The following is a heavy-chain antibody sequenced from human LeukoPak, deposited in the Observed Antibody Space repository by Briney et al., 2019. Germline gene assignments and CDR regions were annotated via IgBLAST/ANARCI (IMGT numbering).Heavy chain of an antibody. Sequence: GGSLRLSCAASGFTFNSYWMHWVRQAPGKGLVWVSRINSDGSITNYADSVKGRFTISRDNAKNTLYLQMNSLRAEDTAVYYCASGYSGPSWFDPWGQGTLVTVSS. D-gene: IGHD5-12*01. V-gene: IGHV3-74*01. CDR1: GFTFNSYW. CDR3: ASGYSGPSWFDP. CDR2: INSDGSIT. J-gene: IGHJ5*02.